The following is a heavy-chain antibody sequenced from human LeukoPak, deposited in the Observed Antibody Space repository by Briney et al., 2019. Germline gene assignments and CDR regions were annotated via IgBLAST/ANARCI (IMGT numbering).Heavy chain of an antibody. CDR1: GFTFSTYSMN. Sequence: GSLRLSCAASGFTFSTYSMNWVRQAPGKGLEWIGSIYYSGSTYYNPSLKSRVTISVDTSKNQFSLKLSSVTAADTAVYYCARHTYSSSWPFDYWGQGTLVTVSS. J-gene: IGHJ4*02. D-gene: IGHD6-13*01. CDR2: IYYSGST. CDR3: ARHTYSSSWPFDY. V-gene: IGHV4-39*01.